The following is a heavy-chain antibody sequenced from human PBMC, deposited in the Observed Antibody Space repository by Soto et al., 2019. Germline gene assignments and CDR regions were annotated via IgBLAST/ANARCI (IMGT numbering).Heavy chain of an antibody. V-gene: IGHV3-74*01. D-gene: IGHD5-12*01. Sequence: GGSLRLSCAASGFTFSSYWMHWVRQAPGKGLVWVSRINSDGSSTSYADSVKGRFTISRDNAKNTLYLQMNSLRAEDTAVYYCARGRQLVATIDGGYYGMDVWGQGTTVTVSS. J-gene: IGHJ6*02. CDR3: ARGRQLVATIDGGYYGMDV. CDR2: INSDGSST. CDR1: GFTFSSYW.